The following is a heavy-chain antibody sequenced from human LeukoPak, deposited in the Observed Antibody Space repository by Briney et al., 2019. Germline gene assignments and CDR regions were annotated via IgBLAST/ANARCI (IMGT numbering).Heavy chain of an antibody. V-gene: IGHV3-23*01. CDR1: GFTFSSYA. D-gene: IGHD3-22*01. J-gene: IGHJ4*02. CDR3: AKGSYYDSSGSFYFDY. Sequence: GSLRLSCAASGFTFSSYAMSWVRQAPGKGLEWVSGISGSGDNTYYAASVKGRFTISRDKSKNTLYVQVNSLGTEDTAAYYCAKGSYYDSSGSFYFDYWGQGTLVTVSS. CDR2: ISGSGDNT.